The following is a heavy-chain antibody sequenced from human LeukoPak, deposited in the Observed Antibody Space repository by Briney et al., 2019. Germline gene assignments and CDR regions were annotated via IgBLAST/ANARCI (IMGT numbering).Heavy chain of an antibody. CDR3: ARDDFSYGLKGNFDY. Sequence: PGGSLRLSCAASGFSFSAYGMNWVRQAPGKGLEWVAVIWYDGSQKYYADSVKGRFTISRDNSKNTLYLEMNSLRAEDTAVYYCARDDFSYGLKGNFDYWGQGTLVTVSS. V-gene: IGHV3-33*01. CDR1: GFSFSAYG. J-gene: IGHJ4*02. CDR2: IWYDGSQK. D-gene: IGHD5-18*01.